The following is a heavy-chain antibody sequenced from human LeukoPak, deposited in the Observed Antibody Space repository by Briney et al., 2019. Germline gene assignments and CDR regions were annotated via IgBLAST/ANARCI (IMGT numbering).Heavy chain of an antibody. CDR2: IYYSGNT. Sequence: PSETLSLTCTVSGGSISSYYWSWIRQPPGKGLEWIGYIYYSGNTNYNPSLKSRVTISVDTSKNQFSLKLSSVTAADTAVYYCARLLTVTTGYYFDYWGQGTLVTVSS. D-gene: IGHD4-17*01. CDR3: ARLLTVTTGYYFDY. J-gene: IGHJ4*02. CDR1: GGSISSYY. V-gene: IGHV4-59*08.